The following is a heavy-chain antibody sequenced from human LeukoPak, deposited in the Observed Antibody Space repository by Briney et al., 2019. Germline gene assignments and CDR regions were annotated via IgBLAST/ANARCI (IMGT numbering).Heavy chain of an antibody. CDR3: AREPLVRFGGVIGAIDY. Sequence: PSETLSLTCTVSGYSISSGYYWGWIRQPPGKGLEWIGSIYHSGGTYYNPSLKSRVTISVDTSKNQSSLKLNSVTAADTAVYYCAREPLVRFGGVIGAIDYWGQGTLVTVSS. CDR1: GYSISSGYY. D-gene: IGHD3-16*02. CDR2: IYHSGGT. V-gene: IGHV4-38-2*02. J-gene: IGHJ4*02.